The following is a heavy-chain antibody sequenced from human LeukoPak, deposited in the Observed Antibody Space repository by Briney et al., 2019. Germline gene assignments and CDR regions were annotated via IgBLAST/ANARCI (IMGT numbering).Heavy chain of an antibody. V-gene: IGHV3-30*02. Sequence: GGSLRLSCAGYGFTLSNYWMNWVRQAPGKGLEWVAFIRYDGSNKYYADSVKGRFTISRDNSKNTLYLQMNSLRAEDTAVYYCANLPSMIAQPLWGQGTLVTVSS. J-gene: IGHJ4*02. CDR3: ANLPSMIAQPL. CDR2: IRYDGSNK. CDR1: GFTLSNYW. D-gene: IGHD3-16*01.